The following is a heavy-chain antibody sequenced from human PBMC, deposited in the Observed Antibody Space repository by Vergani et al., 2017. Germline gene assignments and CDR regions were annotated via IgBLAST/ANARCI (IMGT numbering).Heavy chain of an antibody. V-gene: IGHV3-23*01. Sequence: EVQLLESGGGLVQPGGSLRLSCAASGFTFSSYAMSWVRQAPGKGLEWVSAISGSGGSTYYADSVKGRFTISRDNSKNTLYLQMNSLRAEDTAVSYCAKDDYYDSSGYPGDAFDIWGQGTMVTVSS. CDR1: GFTFSSYA. D-gene: IGHD3-22*01. CDR2: ISGSGGST. J-gene: IGHJ3*02. CDR3: AKDDYYDSSGYPGDAFDI.